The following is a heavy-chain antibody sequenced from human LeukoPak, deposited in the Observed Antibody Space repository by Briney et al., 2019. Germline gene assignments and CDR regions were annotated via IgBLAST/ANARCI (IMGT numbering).Heavy chain of an antibody. CDR2: IFSNGDT. Sequence: GGTLRLSCTASEFTFSSNYMLWVRQPPGKGLEWVSLIFSNGDTHYADSVKGRFTISRDSSKNMLYLQMNSLRVGDTGMYYCTRDKMNYWGQGKLVTVSS. CDR1: EFTFSSNY. J-gene: IGHJ4*02. D-gene: IGHD5-24*01. CDR3: TRDKMNY. V-gene: IGHV3-53*01.